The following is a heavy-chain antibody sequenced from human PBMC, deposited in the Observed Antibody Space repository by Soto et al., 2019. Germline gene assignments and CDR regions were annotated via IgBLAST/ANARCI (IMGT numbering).Heavy chain of an antibody. CDR1: GDSVSSNSAA. CDR3: ARDSPLNDFWSGYYKTTPGTLWD. J-gene: IGHJ4*02. CDR2: TYYRSKWYN. Sequence: SQTLSLTCAISGDSVSSNSAAWNWIRQSPSRGLEWLGRTYYRSKWYNDYAVSVKSRITINPDTSKNQFSLQLNSVTPEDTAVYYCARDSPLNDFWSGYYKTTPGTLWDWGQGTLVTVSS. D-gene: IGHD3-3*01. V-gene: IGHV6-1*01.